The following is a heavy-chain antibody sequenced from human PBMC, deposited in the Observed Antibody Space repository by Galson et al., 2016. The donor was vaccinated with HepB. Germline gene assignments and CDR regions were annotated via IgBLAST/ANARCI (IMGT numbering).Heavy chain of an antibody. D-gene: IGHD2-2*01. V-gene: IGHV3-9*01. J-gene: IGHJ5*02. CDR2: ISWNSGTI. CDR1: GFTFDDYA. CDR3: ARRICSSTRCYQDYFDP. Sequence: FLRLSCAASGFTFDDYAMHWVRQAPGKSLEWVSGISWNSGTIVYADSVKGRFTISRDNAKNSLYLQMNSLRAEDTALYYCARRICSSTRCYQDYFDPWGQGTLVTVSS.